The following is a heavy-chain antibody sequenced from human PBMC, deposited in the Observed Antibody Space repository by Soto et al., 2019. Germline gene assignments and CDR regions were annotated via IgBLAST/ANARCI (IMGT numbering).Heavy chain of an antibody. Sequence: GGSLRLSCAASGFTFSSYGMHWVRQAPGKGLEWVAVIWYDGSNKYYADSVKGRFTISRDNSKNTLYLKMNSLRAEDTAVYYCARVLRVRDAFDIWGQGTMVTVSS. CDR1: GFTFSSYG. V-gene: IGHV3-33*01. J-gene: IGHJ3*02. CDR3: ARVLRVRDAFDI. CDR2: IWYDGSNK. D-gene: IGHD1-26*01.